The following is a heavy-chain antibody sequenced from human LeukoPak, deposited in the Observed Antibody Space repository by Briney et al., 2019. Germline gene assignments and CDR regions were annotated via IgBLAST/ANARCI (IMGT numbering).Heavy chain of an antibody. V-gene: IGHV1-18*01. CDR2: ISAYNGNT. Sequence: ASVKVSCKASGYTFTSYGISWVRQAPGQGLEWMGWISAYNGNTNYAQKLQGRVTMTTDTSTSTAHMELRSLRSDDKAVYYWARDRLTVVVPAAIHFDYWGQGTLVTVSS. D-gene: IGHD2-2*02. J-gene: IGHJ4*02. CDR1: GYTFTSYG. CDR3: ARDRLTVVVPAAIHFDY.